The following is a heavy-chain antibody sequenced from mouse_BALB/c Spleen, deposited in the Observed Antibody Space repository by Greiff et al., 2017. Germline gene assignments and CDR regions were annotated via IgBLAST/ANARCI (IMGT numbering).Heavy chain of an antibody. CDR2: IRNKANGYTT. J-gene: IGHJ3*01. V-gene: IGHV7-3*02. CDR3: ARYDSQFAY. Sequence: EVMLVESGGGLVQPGGSLRLSCATSGFTFTDYYMSWVRQPPGKALEWLGFIRNKANGYTTEYSASVKGRFTISRDNSQSILYLQMNTLRAEDSATYYCARYDSQFAYWGQGTLVTVSA. CDR1: GFTFTDYY.